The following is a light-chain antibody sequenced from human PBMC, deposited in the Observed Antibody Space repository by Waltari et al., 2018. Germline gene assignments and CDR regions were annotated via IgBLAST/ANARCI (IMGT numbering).Light chain of an antibody. J-gene: IGLJ3*02. V-gene: IGLV8-61*01. Sequence: QTVVTQEPSLSVSPGGTVTLTCALSAGALSTTSYATWYHQTPGHAPRTLVYKANARSSGVPSRFSGSILGNTAALTITGAQADDESDYYCALYMGSGIWVFGGGTRLTVL. CDR1: AGALSTTSY. CDR2: KAN. CDR3: ALYMGSGIWV.